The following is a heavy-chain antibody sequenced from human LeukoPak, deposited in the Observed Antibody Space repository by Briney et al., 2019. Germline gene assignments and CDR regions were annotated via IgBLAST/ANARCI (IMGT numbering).Heavy chain of an antibody. D-gene: IGHD2-21*01. CDR2: IYTSDST. V-gene: IGHV4-61*02. Sequence: SQTLSLTCTVSGVSISSGSYYWSWIRQPAGKGLEFNWRIYTSDSTNYNPSLKSRVSISVDTSKNPFSLKLSSVTAADTAVYYCARSLAYCGGDCYPYDYWGQGTLVTVSS. CDR3: ARSLAYCGGDCYPYDY. J-gene: IGHJ4*02. CDR1: GVSISSGSYY.